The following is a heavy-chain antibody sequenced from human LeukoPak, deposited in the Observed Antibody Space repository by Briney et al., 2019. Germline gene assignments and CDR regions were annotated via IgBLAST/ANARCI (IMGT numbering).Heavy chain of an antibody. CDR2: ISAYNGNT. Sequence: ASVKVSCKASGYTFTSYGISWVRQAPGQGLEWMGWISAYNGNTNYAQKLQGRVTMTTDTSTSTAYMELRSLRSDDTAVYYCARETNGSSGYYWGGYYYYYGMDVWGQGTTVTVSS. V-gene: IGHV1-18*01. J-gene: IGHJ6*02. D-gene: IGHD3-22*01. CDR3: ARETNGSSGYYWGGYYYYYGMDV. CDR1: GYTFTSYG.